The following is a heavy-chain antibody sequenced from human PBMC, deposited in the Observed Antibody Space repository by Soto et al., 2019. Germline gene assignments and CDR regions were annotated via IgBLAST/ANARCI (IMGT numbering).Heavy chain of an antibody. J-gene: IGHJ6*02. Sequence: PGGSLRLSCAASGVTFSSYSMNWVRQAPGKGMEWVSSISSSSSCIYYAVSVKGRFTIGRDNAKNSLYLQMNSLRAEDTAVYYCARDSAELSKMVRGVINAIHYNYNGIDVWGQGTTVTVSS. V-gene: IGHV3-21*01. CDR1: GVTFSSYS. CDR2: ISSSSSCI. CDR3: ARDSAELSKMVRGVINAIHYNYNGIDV. D-gene: IGHD3-10*01.